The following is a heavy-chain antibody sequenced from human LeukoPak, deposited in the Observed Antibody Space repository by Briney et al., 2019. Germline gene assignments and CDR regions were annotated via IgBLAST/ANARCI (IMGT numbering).Heavy chain of an antibody. D-gene: IGHD3-10*01. CDR3: ARLWFGESSWGLYYYYYMDV. CDR2: IYYSGST. J-gene: IGHJ6*03. CDR1: GGSISSNSYY. Sequence: SETLSLTCAVSGGSISSNSYYWGWIRQPPGKGLEWIGSIYYSGSTYYNPSLKSRVTISVDTSKNQFSLKLSSVTAADTAVYYCARLWFGESSWGLYYYYYMDVWGKGTTVTISS. V-gene: IGHV4-39*01.